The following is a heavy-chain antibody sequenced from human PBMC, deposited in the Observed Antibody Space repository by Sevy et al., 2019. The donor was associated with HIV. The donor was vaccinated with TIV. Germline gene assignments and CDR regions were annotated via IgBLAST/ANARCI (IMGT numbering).Heavy chain of an antibody. D-gene: IGHD3-22*01. Sequence: GGSLRLSCAASGFIFNDYNMNWVRQAPGKGLEWVSFIFSSSSWIYYADSVKGRFTISRDDSKNTLYLQMNSLRAEDTAMYYCAKDLYYDNSLFDYWGQGILVT. J-gene: IGHJ4*02. CDR2: IFSSSSWI. CDR1: GFIFNDYN. V-gene: IGHV3-21*04. CDR3: AKDLYYDNSLFDY.